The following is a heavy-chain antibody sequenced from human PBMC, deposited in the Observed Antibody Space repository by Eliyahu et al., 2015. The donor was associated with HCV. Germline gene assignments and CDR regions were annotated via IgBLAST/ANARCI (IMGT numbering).Heavy chain of an antibody. CDR2: ISSSSSYI. Sequence: EVQLVESGGGLVKPGGSLSLSCAAXGFTFSSYSMNWVRQAPGKGLEWVSSISSSSSYIYYADSVKGRFTISRDNAKNSLYLQMNSLRAEDTAVYYCARDHQWYSLDYYYGMDVWGQGTTVTVSS. CDR1: GFTFSSYS. V-gene: IGHV3-21*01. CDR3: ARDHQWYSLDYYYGMDV. J-gene: IGHJ6*02. D-gene: IGHD5-18*01.